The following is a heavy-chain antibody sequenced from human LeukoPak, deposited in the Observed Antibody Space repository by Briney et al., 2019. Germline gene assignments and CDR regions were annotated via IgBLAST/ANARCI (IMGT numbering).Heavy chain of an antibody. CDR2: ISSSSSYI. D-gene: IGHD1-26*01. CDR1: GFTFSSYS. V-gene: IGHV3-21*01. J-gene: IGHJ4*02. CDR3: ATYSGSYYGPFDY. Sequence: GGSLRLSCAASGFTFSSYSMNWVRQAPGKGLEWVSSISSSSSYIYYADSVKGRFTMSRDNAKNSLYLQMNSLRAEDTALYYCATYSGSYYGPFDYWGQGTLVTVSS.